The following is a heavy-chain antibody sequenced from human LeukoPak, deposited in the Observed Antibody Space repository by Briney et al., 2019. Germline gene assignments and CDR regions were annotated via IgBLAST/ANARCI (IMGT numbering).Heavy chain of an antibody. J-gene: IGHJ4*02. Sequence: ASVKVSCKSSGYTFTNYGINWVRQAPGQGLEWMGWISAYNGNTNYAQKLQGRVTMTTDTSTSTAYMELRRLRSDDTAVYYCARDPNRVTAIPGYWGQGTLVTVSS. CDR1: GYTFTNYG. V-gene: IGHV1-18*01. D-gene: IGHD2-21*02. CDR2: ISAYNGNT. CDR3: ARDPNRVTAIPGY.